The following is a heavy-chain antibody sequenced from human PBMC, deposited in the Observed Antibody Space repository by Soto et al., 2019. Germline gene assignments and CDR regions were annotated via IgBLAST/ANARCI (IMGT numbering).Heavy chain of an antibody. J-gene: IGHJ6*02. Sequence: QVQLQESGPGLVKPSQTLSLTCTVSGGSISSGGYYWSWICQHPGKGLEWIGYIYYSGSTYYNPSLKSRVTISVDTSKNQFSLKLSSVTAADTAVYYCARDRYYDSSGYYPPQYYYYGMDVWGQGTTVTVSS. D-gene: IGHD3-22*01. V-gene: IGHV4-31*03. CDR2: IYYSGST. CDR1: GGSISSGGYY. CDR3: ARDRYYDSSGYYPPQYYYYGMDV.